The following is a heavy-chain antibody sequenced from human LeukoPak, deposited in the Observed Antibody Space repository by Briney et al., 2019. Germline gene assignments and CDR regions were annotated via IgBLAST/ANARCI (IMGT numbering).Heavy chain of an antibody. CDR2: INPNSGGT. Sequence: ASVKVSFKASGYTFTGYYMHWVRQAPGQGLEWMGWINPNSGGTNYAQKFQGRVTMTRDTSISTAYMELSRLRSDDTAVYYCARDYCSSTSCYYYYYYGMDVWGQGTTVTVSS. J-gene: IGHJ6*02. D-gene: IGHD2-2*01. CDR1: GYTFTGYY. CDR3: ARDYCSSTSCYYYYYYGMDV. V-gene: IGHV1-2*02.